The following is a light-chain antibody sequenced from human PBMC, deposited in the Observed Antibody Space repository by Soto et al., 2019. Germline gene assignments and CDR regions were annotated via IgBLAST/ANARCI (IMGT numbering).Light chain of an antibody. Sequence: EIVLTQSPGTLSLSPGESTTLSCRASQSVGSSYLAWYQHKPGQAPRLRIYGATSRATGIPDRFSGSGSGTDFTLTISRREPEDFALYYCQHYVERSPITFGQGTRLEIK. CDR3: QHYVERSPIT. J-gene: IGKJ5*01. CDR2: GAT. V-gene: IGKV3-20*01. CDR1: QSVGSSY.